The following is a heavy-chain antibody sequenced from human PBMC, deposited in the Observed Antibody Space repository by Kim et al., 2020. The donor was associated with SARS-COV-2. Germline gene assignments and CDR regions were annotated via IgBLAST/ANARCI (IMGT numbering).Heavy chain of an antibody. CDR1: GGSISSYY. CDR2: IYYSGST. J-gene: IGHJ6*02. Sequence: SETLSLTCTVSGGSISSYYWSWIRQPPGKGLEWIGYIYYSGSTNYNPSLKSRVTISVDTSKNQFSLKLSSVTAADTAVYYCARVVVVPAATRQGTTYYYGMDVWGQGTTVTVSS. V-gene: IGHV4-59*13. D-gene: IGHD2-2*01. CDR3: ARVVVVPAATRQGTTYYYGMDV.